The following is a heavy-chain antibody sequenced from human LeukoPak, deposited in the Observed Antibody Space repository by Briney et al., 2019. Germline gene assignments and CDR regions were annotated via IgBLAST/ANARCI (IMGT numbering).Heavy chain of an antibody. Sequence: GGSLRLSCAASGFTFSSYSMNWVRQAPGKGLEWVSSISSSSSYIYYADSVKGRFTISRDNAKNSLYLQVNSLRAEDTAVCYCARDEHYYDSVAFDIWGQGTMVTVSS. CDR1: GFTFSSYS. D-gene: IGHD3-22*01. CDR3: ARDEHYYDSVAFDI. J-gene: IGHJ3*02. V-gene: IGHV3-21*01. CDR2: ISSSSSYI.